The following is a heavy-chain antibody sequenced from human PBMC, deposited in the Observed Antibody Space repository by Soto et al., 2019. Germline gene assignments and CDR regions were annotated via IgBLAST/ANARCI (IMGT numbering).Heavy chain of an antibody. CDR1: CGACSRYY. J-gene: IGHJ5*02. D-gene: IGHD3-16*01. Sequence: QVQLQQWGAGLLKPSETLSLPCAVYCGACSRYYWSWIRQLPGKGLEWMGESNHSGITNYNPSLTSRVTISVDTSKNQFYLKLSSVTAADKAVSYCERDVRVLWWFDPWGQGTLVTVSS. V-gene: IGHV4-34*01. CDR3: ERDVRVLWWFDP. CDR2: SNHSGIT.